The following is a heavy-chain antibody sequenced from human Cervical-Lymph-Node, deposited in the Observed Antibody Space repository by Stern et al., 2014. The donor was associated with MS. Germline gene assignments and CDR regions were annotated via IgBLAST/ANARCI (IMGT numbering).Heavy chain of an antibody. Sequence: EVQLVESGGGLVQPGGSLRLSCGASGFTFRKYWMHWVRQGPGKGLEGVARTNRAETTIAHANSVKGRFTSTRDNAKNTLYLQMNSLRVEDTAVYYCTKDSYGPEDYWGQGTSVTVSS. J-gene: IGHJ4*02. D-gene: IGHD3-10*01. CDR1: GFTFRKYW. CDR2: TNRAETTI. CDR3: TKDSYGPEDY. V-gene: IGHV3-74*02.